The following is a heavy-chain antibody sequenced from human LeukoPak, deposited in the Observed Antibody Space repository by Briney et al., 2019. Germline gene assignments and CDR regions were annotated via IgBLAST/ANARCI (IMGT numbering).Heavy chain of an antibody. CDR2: INHSGST. D-gene: IGHD4-23*01. V-gene: IGHV4-34*01. J-gene: IGHJ4*02. Sequence: SETLSLTCAVYGGSFSGYYWSWIRQPPGKGLEWIGEINHSGSTNYNPSLKSRVTISVDTSKNQFSLKLSSVTAADTAVYYCARIPPTVVTAYYFDYWGQGTLVTVSP. CDR3: ARIPPTVVTAYYFDY. CDR1: GGSFSGYY.